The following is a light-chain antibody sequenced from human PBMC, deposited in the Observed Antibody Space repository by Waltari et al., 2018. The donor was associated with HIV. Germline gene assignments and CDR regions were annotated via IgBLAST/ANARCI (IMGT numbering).Light chain of an antibody. CDR2: DDN. CDR1: SSDVGGYNY. J-gene: IGLJ2*01. V-gene: IGLV2-11*01. CDR3: CSYGGSYTSV. Sequence: QTALTQPRSASGSPGQSVTISCTGPSSDVGGYNYVHWYQQHPGKAPKLIIYDDNNRPSGDPDRFSGSKSGNTASLTISGLQAEDEADYYCCSYGGSYTSVFGGGTQLTVL.